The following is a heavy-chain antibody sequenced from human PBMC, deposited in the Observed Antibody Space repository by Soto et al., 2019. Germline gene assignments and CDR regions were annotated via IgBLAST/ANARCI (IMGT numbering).Heavy chain of an antibody. D-gene: IGHD1-20*01. CDR2: INADNGDT. CDR3: ARVGIKYLHWFDP. Sequence: ASVKVSCKASGYSFRSYGIQWVRQAPGQSLEWMGWINADNGDTKYSRNFQDRVAIIRDTSASTVYMELSSLRTEATAVYYCARVGIKYLHWFDPWGQGSLVTVSS. V-gene: IGHV1-3*01. J-gene: IGHJ5*02. CDR1: GYSFRSYG.